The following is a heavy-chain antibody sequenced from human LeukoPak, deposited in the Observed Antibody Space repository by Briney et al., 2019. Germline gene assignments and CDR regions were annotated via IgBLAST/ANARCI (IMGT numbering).Heavy chain of an antibody. CDR3: ATPYSSGISCLDGFNI. J-gene: IGHJ3*02. V-gene: IGHV4-31*03. Sequence: SQTLSLICNVSGVSVSDGRYYWTWIRQHPGKGLEWIGYKYYSGSAKYNPSLKSRLTISIDTSKNQFSLQLSSVTAADTATYYCATPYSSGISCLDGFNIWGQGTRVTVSS. CDR1: GVSVSDGRYY. D-gene: IGHD3-22*01. CDR2: KYYSGSA.